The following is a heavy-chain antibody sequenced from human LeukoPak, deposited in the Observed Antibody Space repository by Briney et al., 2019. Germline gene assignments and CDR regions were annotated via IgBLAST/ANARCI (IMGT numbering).Heavy chain of an antibody. D-gene: IGHD6-19*01. CDR2: IYYSGNT. Sequence: SETLSLTCTASGGSISSSSYYWGWIRQPPGKGLEWIGSIYYSGNTYYNPSLKSRVTISVDTSKNQFSLKLNSVTAADTAVYYSARLQWLVNSIFDYWGQGTLVTVSS. CDR1: GGSISSSSYY. CDR3: ARLQWLVNSIFDY. J-gene: IGHJ4*02. V-gene: IGHV4-39*01.